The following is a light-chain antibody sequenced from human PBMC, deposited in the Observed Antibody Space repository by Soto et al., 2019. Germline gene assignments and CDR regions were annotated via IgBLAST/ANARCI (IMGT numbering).Light chain of an antibody. CDR1: SSDVGGYNY. J-gene: IGLJ1*01. V-gene: IGLV2-14*01. CDR2: AVS. CDR3: SSYTITSTLV. Sequence: QSALTQPASVSGSPGQSITISCTGTSSDVGGYNYVSWYQQHPGKAPKLMIYAVSNRPSGLSNRFFASKSGNTASLTISGLQAEDEADYYCSSYTITSTLVFGTGTKLTVL.